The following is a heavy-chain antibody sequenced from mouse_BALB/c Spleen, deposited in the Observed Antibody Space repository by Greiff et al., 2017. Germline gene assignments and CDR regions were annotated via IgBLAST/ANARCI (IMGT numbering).Heavy chain of an antibody. CDR2: ISSGGSYT. D-gene: IGHD2-4*01. CDR1: GFTFSSYA. V-gene: IGHV5-9-4*01. Sequence: EVKLVESGGGLVKPGGSLKLSCAASGFTFSSYAMSWVRQSPEKRLEWVAEISSGGSYTYYPDTVTGRFTISRDNAKNTLYLEMSSLRSEDTAMYYCAREGLRPWFAYWGQGTLVTVSA. CDR3: AREGLRPWFAY. J-gene: IGHJ3*01.